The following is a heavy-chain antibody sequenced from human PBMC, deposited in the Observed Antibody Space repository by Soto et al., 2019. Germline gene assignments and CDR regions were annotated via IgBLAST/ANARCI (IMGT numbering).Heavy chain of an antibody. CDR2: IYPADSDT. V-gene: IGHV5-51*01. CDR1: GYIFTSYW. Sequence: GDSLKISCKGSGYIFTSYWIGWVRQMPGRGLEWMGIIYPADSDTRYSPSFQGQVTMSADKSVSTAYLQWSSLKASDTAMYYCARLVYRNSWEEYFNHWGQGTLVTVSS. CDR3: ARLVYRNSWEEYFNH. J-gene: IGHJ1*01. D-gene: IGHD6-13*01.